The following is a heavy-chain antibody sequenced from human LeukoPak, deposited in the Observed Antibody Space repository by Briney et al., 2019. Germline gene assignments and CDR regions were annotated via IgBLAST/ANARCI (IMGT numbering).Heavy chain of an antibody. CDR2: IYHSGGT. CDR3: ARDRTLDYASGHYSFDY. V-gene: IGHV4-30-2*01. J-gene: IGHJ4*02. D-gene: IGHD3-10*01. Sequence: SETLSLTCSVSGGSIYGSGWHWSWLRQAPGKGLEWIGYIYHSGGTYISPPLTSRVSISVDRFNNQFFLYLNYATDADTALYFCARDRTLDYASGHYSFDYWGQGTLVTVSS. CDR1: GGSIYGSGWH.